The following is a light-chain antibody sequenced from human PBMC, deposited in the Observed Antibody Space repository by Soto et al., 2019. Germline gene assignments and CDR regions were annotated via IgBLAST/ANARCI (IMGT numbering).Light chain of an antibody. Sequence: QSALTQPASVSGSPGQSITISRTGTNGDVGSYDLVSWYQQYPGKAPKLIIYEVYKRPSGVSNRFSGAKSGNTASLTISGLQTEDEADYDCCSYAGGNTLIFGGGTKLTVL. CDR2: EVY. V-gene: IGLV2-23*02. CDR1: NGDVGSYDL. J-gene: IGLJ2*01. CDR3: CSYAGGNTLI.